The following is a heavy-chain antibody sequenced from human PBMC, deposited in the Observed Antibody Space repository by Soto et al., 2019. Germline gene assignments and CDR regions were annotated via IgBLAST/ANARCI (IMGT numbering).Heavy chain of an antibody. Sequence: GGSLRLSCAASGFTFSSYGMHWVRQAPGKGLEWVAVIWHDRTNTYYADSVEGRFTISRDNSKNMLYLQMNSLRAEDTALYYCAREGDLVVEAGRFDYWGQGTLVTVSS. CDR1: GFTFSSYG. D-gene: IGHD2-15*01. J-gene: IGHJ4*02. CDR2: IWHDRTNT. CDR3: AREGDLVVEAGRFDY. V-gene: IGHV3-33*01.